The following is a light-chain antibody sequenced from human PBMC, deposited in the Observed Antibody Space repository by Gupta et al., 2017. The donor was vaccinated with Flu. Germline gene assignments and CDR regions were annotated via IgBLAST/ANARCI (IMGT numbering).Light chain of an antibody. CDR2: SNN. CDR1: SSNIGSNT. J-gene: IGLJ3*02. Sequence: QSVLTQPPSASGTPGQRVTISCSGSSSNIGSNTVNWYQQLPGTDPKLLIYSNNQRPSGVPDRFSGSTSGTSASLAISGLQSEDEADYYCSAWDASLNGPSVFGGGTKLTVL. V-gene: IGLV1-44*01. CDR3: SAWDASLNGPSV.